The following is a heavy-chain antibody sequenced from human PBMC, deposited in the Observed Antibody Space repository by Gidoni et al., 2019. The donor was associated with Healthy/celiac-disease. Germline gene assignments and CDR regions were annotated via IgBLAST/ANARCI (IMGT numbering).Heavy chain of an antibody. CDR2: IYYSGST. Sequence: QVQLQESGPGLVKPSETLSLTCTVSGCSISSYYWSWIRQPPGKGLEWIGYIYYSGSTNYNPSLKSRVTISVDTSKNQFSLKLSSVTAADTAVYYCARGESPYDSWGKGTLVTVSS. CDR1: GCSISSYY. J-gene: IGHJ4*02. D-gene: IGHD3-22*01. V-gene: IGHV4-59*01. CDR3: ARGESPYDS.